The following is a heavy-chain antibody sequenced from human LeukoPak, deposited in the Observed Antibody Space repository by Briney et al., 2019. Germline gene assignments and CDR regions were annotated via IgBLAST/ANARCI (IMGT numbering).Heavy chain of an antibody. J-gene: IGHJ6*02. CDR3: ARDISGWWDYGMDV. CDR2: IYYSGST. D-gene: IGHD6-19*01. V-gene: IGHV4-61*08. Sequence: SETLSLTCTVSGGSISSGDYYWSWIRQPPGKGLEWIGYIYYSGSTNYNPSLKSRVTISVDTSKNQFSLKLSSVTAADTAVYYCARDISGWWDYGMDVWGQGTTVTVSS. CDR1: GGSISSGDYY.